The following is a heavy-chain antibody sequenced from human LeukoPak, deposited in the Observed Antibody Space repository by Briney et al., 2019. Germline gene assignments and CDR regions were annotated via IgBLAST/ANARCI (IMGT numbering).Heavy chain of an antibody. CDR3: AKDRPFPYGMDV. Sequence: GGSLRLSCAASGLAFADYAMHWVRQAPGKGLEWVSFITWDGGSIYYADSVKGRFTISRYNSKDTLYLQMNSLRAEDTALYYCAKDRPFPYGMDVWGQGTTVTVSS. J-gene: IGHJ6*02. CDR1: GLAFADYA. V-gene: IGHV3-43D*03. CDR2: ITWDGGSI.